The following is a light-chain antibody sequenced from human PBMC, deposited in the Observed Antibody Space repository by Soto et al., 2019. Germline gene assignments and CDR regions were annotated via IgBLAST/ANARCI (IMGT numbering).Light chain of an antibody. J-gene: IGKJ4*01. V-gene: IGKV3-20*01. CDR1: QSISSSY. CDR3: QQYDIPPLT. CDR2: DAS. Sequence: IGMTPSPATLSVSRLARATLSCRASQSISSSYLAWYQQRPGQAPRLLIYDASSRATGIPDSFSGSGSGTDFTLTISSLEPEDFAVYYCQQYDIPPLTFGVGTKVDIK.